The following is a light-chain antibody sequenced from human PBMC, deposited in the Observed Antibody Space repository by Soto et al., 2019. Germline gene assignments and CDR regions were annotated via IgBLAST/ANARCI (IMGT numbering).Light chain of an antibody. CDR1: QSISSY. Sequence: IQMTQSPSFVSASIGDRVTITCRASQSISSYLNWYQQKPGKAPNLLIYAASSLQSGVPSRFSGSGSGTDFTLTISSLQPEDFATYYCQQSYSTPRTFGQGTKVDIK. J-gene: IGKJ1*01. V-gene: IGKV1-39*01. CDR3: QQSYSTPRT. CDR2: AAS.